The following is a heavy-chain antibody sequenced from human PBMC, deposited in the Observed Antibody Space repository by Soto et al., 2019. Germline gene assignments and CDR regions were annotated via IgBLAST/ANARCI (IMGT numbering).Heavy chain of an antibody. D-gene: IGHD6-13*01. CDR1: GFTFSSYA. CDR2: ISGSGGST. Sequence: EVQLLESGGGLVQPGGSLRLSCAASGFTFSSYAMSWVRQAPGKGLEWVSAISGSGGSTYYADSVKGRFTISRDNSKNTLYLQMNSLRAEDTAVYYCANLLPPGYSSSWYLGDYYYGMDVWGQGTTVTVSS. CDR3: ANLLPPGYSSSWYLGDYYYGMDV. J-gene: IGHJ6*02. V-gene: IGHV3-23*01.